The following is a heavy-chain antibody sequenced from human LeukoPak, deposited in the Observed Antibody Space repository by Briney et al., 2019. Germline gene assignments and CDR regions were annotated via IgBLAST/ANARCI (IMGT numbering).Heavy chain of an antibody. D-gene: IGHD3-22*01. J-gene: IGHJ4*02. Sequence: GGSLRLSCAASGFTFSSYAMHWVRQAPGKGLEWVSSITSGSTYIFYADSVKGRFTISRDNAKNSLYLQMNSLRVEDTAVYYCARSINYDPDYWGQGTLVTVSS. CDR2: ITSGSTYI. CDR3: ARSINYDPDY. V-gene: IGHV3-21*01. CDR1: GFTFSSYA.